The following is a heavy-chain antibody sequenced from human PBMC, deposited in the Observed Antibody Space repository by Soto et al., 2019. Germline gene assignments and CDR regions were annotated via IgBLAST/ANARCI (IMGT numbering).Heavy chain of an antibody. D-gene: IGHD3-10*01. CDR1: GFAFSDYY. CDR2: ISGTANTI. CDR3: AREGNRFQH. V-gene: IGHV3-11*01. Sequence: QVQLVESGGGLVKPGGSLRLSCAASGFAFSDYYMSWIRQAPGKGLEWISYISGTANTIFYADSVKGRFTISRDNAKNSLYLQTNSLRAEDTAVYYCAREGNRFQHWGQGTLVTVSS. J-gene: IGHJ1*01.